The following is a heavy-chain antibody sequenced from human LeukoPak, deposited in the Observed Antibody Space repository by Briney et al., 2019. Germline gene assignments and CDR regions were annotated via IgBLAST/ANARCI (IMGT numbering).Heavy chain of an antibody. CDR3: ATDPRWEPQFDY. CDR2: FDPEDGET. Sequence: ASVKVSCTVSGYTLTELSMHWVRQAPGKGLEWMGGFDPEDGETIHAQKFQGRVTMTEDTSTDTAYMELSSLRSEDTAVYYCATDPRWEPQFDYWGQGTLVTVSS. J-gene: IGHJ4*02. V-gene: IGHV1-24*01. CDR1: GYTLTELS. D-gene: IGHD1-26*01.